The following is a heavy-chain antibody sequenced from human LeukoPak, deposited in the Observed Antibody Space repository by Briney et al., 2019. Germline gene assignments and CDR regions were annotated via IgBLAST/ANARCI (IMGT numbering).Heavy chain of an antibody. J-gene: IGHJ4*02. CDR2: IYYCGST. CDR3: ASRSSTWTGYQDTLYYFDS. V-gene: IGHV4-59*01. CDR1: GGSISSYY. D-gene: IGHD3/OR15-3a*01. Sequence: SETLSLTCTVSGGSISSYYWSWIRQPPGRRLEWIGHIYYCGSTNYNPSLKSRVTISVDTSKNQFSLKLSSVTAADTAVYYCASRSSTWTGYQDTLYYFDSWGQGTLVTVSS.